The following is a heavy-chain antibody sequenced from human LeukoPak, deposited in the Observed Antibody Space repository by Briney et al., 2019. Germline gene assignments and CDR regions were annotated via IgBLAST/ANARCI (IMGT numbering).Heavy chain of an antibody. CDR1: GFAFNNYA. Sequence: GGSLRLSCAASGFAFNNYAMTWVRQAPGKGLEGVSNINDIRGQGHYADSVKGRFTISRDNSKNTLFLQMDSLRAEDTAVYYCAKTQWKVGATDYFDYWGQGILVTVSS. D-gene: IGHD1-26*01. V-gene: IGHV3-23*01. CDR2: INDIRGQG. J-gene: IGHJ4*02. CDR3: AKTQWKVGATDYFDY.